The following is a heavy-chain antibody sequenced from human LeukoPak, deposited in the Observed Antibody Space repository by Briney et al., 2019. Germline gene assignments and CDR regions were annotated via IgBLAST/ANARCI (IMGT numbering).Heavy chain of an antibody. Sequence: VGSLRVSCAASGFTFTSYEMNWVRQAPGKGLEWVSYINSSGSTIYYADSVKGRCTISRDNAKNSLYLQMNRLRAEDTAVYYCARVGITMVRGVPTAAECDMWGGGAPVSVSS. CDR1: GFTFTSYE. J-gene: IGHJ3*02. CDR3: ARVGITMVRGVPTAAECDM. V-gene: IGHV3-48*03. CDR2: INSSGSTI. D-gene: IGHD3-10*01.